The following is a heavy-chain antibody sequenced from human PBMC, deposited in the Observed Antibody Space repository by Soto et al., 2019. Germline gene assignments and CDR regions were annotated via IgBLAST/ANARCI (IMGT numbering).Heavy chain of an antibody. CDR2: INSDGSST. CDR3: ARGGYCSGGSCSIYRW. CDR1: GFTFSSYW. J-gene: IGHJ4*02. V-gene: IGHV3-74*01. D-gene: IGHD2-15*01. Sequence: EVQLVESGGGLVQPGGSLRLSCAASGFTFSSYWLHWVRQAPGKGLVWVSRINSDGSSTSYADSVKGRFTISRDNANDTLYLQMTSLRAEETAVYYCARGGYCSGGSCSIYRWWGQGTLVNVSS.